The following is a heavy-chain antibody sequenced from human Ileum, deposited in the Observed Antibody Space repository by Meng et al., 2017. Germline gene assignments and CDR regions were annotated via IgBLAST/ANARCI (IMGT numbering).Heavy chain of an antibody. CDR2: IYYSGST. J-gene: IGHJ5*02. V-gene: IGHV4-39*07. D-gene: IGHD1-26*01. CDR3: ASVVGAPRGWFDP. CDR1: GGSISSTSYY. Sequence: SETLSLTCTVSGGSISSTSYYWGWIRQPPGKGLEWIGNIYYSGSTYYNPSLKSRVTISIDTSKNQFSLKLTSVTAADTAVYYCASVVGAPRGWFDPWGQGTLVTVSS.